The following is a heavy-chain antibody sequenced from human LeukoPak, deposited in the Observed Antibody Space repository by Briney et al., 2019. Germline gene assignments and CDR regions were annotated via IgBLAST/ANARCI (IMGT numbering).Heavy chain of an antibody. J-gene: IGHJ3*02. Sequence: SETLSLTCTVSGGTISSYYWSWIRQPPGKGLGWIGYIYYSGSTNYNPSLKSRVTISVDTSKNQFSLKLSSVTAADTAVYYCAREQSPSDAFDIWGQGTMVTVSS. CDR1: GGTISSYY. V-gene: IGHV4-59*01. CDR2: IYYSGST. CDR3: AREQSPSDAFDI.